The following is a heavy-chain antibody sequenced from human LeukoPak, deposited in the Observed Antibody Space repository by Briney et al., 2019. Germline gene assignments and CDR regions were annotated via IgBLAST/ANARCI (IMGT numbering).Heavy chain of an antibody. V-gene: IGHV3-23*01. D-gene: IGHD7-27*01. CDR3: ARDLAWGAFDY. CDR2: ISGSGSST. J-gene: IGHJ4*02. Sequence: GGSLRLSCAASGFTFSSYAMSWVRQAPGKGLEWVSGISGSGSSTYYTDSVKGRFTISRDNSKNTLYLQMNSLRAEDTAVYYCARDLAWGAFDYWGPGILVAVSS. CDR1: GFTFSSYA.